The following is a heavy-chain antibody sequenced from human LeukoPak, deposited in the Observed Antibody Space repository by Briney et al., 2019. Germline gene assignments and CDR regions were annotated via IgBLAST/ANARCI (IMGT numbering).Heavy chain of an antibody. CDR3: ARDPDEAHCSSTSCRRAWFDP. CDR2: IIPIFGIA. CDR1: GGTFSSYA. V-gene: IGHV1-69*10. Sequence: ASVKVSCKASGGTFSSYAISWVRQAPGQGLEWMGGIIPIFGIANYAQKFQGRVTITADKSTSTAYMELSSLRSEDTAVYYCARDPDEAHCSSTSCRRAWFDPWGQGTLVTVSS. D-gene: IGHD2-2*01. J-gene: IGHJ5*02.